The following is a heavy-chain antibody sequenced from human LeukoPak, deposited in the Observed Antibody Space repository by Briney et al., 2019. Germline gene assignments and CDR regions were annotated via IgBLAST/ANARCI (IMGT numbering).Heavy chain of an antibody. D-gene: IGHD1-7*01. CDR2: ISPNSGGT. CDR3: AREQGNRITGTTGSDMDV. V-gene: IGHV1-2*06. CDR1: GGTFSSYA. Sequence: ASVKVSCKASGGTFSSYAISWVRQAPGQGLEWMGRISPNSGGTNYAQKFQGRVTMTRDTSISTAYMELSRLRSDDTAVYYCAREQGNRITGTTGSDMDVWGQGTTVTVSS. J-gene: IGHJ6*02.